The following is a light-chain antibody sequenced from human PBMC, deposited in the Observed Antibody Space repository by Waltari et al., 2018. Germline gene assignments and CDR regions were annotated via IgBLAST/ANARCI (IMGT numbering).Light chain of an antibody. J-gene: IGLJ1*01. Sequence: QSALTQPRSVSGSPGQSVTISCTGTSSDVGDYNYVSWYQQHPGKAPKVMLYDVYKRPSGVPGRFSGAKSGNTASLTISGLQAEDEADYYCCSYADSSTYVFGTGTQVTVL. CDR1: SSDVGDYNY. CDR2: DVY. V-gene: IGLV2-11*01. CDR3: CSYADSSTYV.